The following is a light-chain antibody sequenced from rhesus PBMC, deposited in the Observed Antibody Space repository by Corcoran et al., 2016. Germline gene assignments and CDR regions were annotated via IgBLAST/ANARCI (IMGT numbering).Light chain of an antibody. CDR3: QQDYSWPPLT. Sequence: EIVMTQSPATLSLSPGERATLSCRASQSVRSSLAWYQQKPGQAPKLLIDGASSGAPGIPDRFSGSESGTEFTLTISSLEPEDVGVYYCQQDYSWPPLTFGGGTKVELK. CDR1: QSVRSS. J-gene: IGKJ4*01. CDR2: GAS. V-gene: IGKV3-42*01.